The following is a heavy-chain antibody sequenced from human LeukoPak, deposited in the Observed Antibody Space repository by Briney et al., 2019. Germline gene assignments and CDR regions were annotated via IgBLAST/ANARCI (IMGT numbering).Heavy chain of an antibody. J-gene: IGHJ4*02. CDR3: ARGLVDIVVVVAATPFDY. CDR2: IYYSGST. D-gene: IGHD2-15*01. V-gene: IGHV4-59*12. CDR1: GGSISSYY. Sequence: PSETLSLTCTVSGGSISSYYWSWIRQPPGKGLEWIGYIYYSGSTNYNPSLKSRVTISVDTSKNQFSLKLSSVTAADTAVYYCARGLVDIVVVVAATPFDYWGQGTLVTVSS.